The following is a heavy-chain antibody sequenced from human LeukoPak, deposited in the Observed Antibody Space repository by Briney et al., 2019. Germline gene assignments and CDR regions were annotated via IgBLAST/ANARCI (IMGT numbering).Heavy chain of an antibody. CDR1: GFTFSSYA. CDR2: ISGSGGST. D-gene: IGHD6-19*01. J-gene: IGHJ3*02. V-gene: IGHV3-23*01. CDR3: AKAKYSSGWSPTATDAFDI. Sequence: GGSLRLSCAASGFTFSSYAMSWVRQAPGTGLEWVSAISGSGGSTYYADSVKGRFTISRDNSKNTLYLQMNSLRAEDTAVYYCAKAKYSSGWSPTATDAFDIWGQGTMVTVSS.